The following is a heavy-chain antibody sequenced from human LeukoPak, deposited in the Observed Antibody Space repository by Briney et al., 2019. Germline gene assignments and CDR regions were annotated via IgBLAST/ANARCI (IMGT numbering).Heavy chain of an antibody. D-gene: IGHD6-13*01. CDR1: GYSISSGYY. Sequence: SETLSLTCTVSGYSISSGYYWGWIRQPPGKGLEWIGSIYHSGSTYYNPSLKSRVTISVDTSKNQFSLKLSSVTAADTAVYCCARGGSSSWYMKHRFEFDPWGQGTLVTVPS. J-gene: IGHJ5*02. V-gene: IGHV4-38-2*02. CDR2: IYHSGST. CDR3: ARGGSSSWYMKHRFEFDP.